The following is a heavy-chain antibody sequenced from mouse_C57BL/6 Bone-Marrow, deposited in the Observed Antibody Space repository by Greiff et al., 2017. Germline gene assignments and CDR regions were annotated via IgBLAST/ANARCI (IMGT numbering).Heavy chain of an antibody. CDR2: IYPRDGST. Sequence: QVQLKESGPELVKPGASVKLSCKASGYTFTSYDINWVKQRPGQGLEWIGRIYPRDGSTKYDEKFKGKGTLTVDTSSSTAYMELHSLTSADSAVYFCARGLLYAMDYWGQGTSVTVSS. CDR3: ARGLLYAMDY. V-gene: IGHV1-85*01. D-gene: IGHD2-12*01. CDR1: GYTFTSYD. J-gene: IGHJ4*01.